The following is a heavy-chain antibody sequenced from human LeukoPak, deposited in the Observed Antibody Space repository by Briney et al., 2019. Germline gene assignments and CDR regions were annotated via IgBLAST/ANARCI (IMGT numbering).Heavy chain of an antibody. V-gene: IGHV1-18*01. Sequence: ASVKVSCKAAGYTFTSYRSSWVRQAPAQGLDWMEWISAYNGNTNYAQKLQGRVTMTTDTSTSTAYVALRSVRTDVTGVYYCARVDDFWSGYYIAWGQGTLVTVSS. CDR3: ARVDDFWSGYYIA. CDR1: GYTFTSYR. D-gene: IGHD3-3*01. J-gene: IGHJ5*02. CDR2: ISAYNGNT.